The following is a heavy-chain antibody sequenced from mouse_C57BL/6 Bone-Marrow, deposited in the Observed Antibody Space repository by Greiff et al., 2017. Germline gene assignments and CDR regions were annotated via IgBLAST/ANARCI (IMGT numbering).Heavy chain of an antibody. V-gene: IGHV1-81*01. CDR2: IYPRSGNT. CDR1: GYTFTSYG. D-gene: IGHD2-3*01. J-gene: IGHJ4*01. Sequence: QVQLQQSGAELARPGASVKLSCKASGYTFTSYGISWVKQRTGQGLEWIGEIYPRSGNTYYNEKFKGKATLTADKSSSTAYMELLSLTSEDSAVYFCARNGYYTHYYAMDYWGQGTSVTVSS. CDR3: ARNGYYTHYYAMDY.